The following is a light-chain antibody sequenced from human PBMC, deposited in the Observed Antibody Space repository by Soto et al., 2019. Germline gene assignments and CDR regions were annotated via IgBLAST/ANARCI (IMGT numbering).Light chain of an antibody. V-gene: IGLV2-14*01. CDR1: SSDVGGYNY. CDR2: EVS. J-gene: IGLJ2*01. Sequence: QSALTQPASVSGSPGQSITISCTGTSSDVGGYNYVSWYQQHPGKAPKLMIYEVSNRPSGVSNRFSGSKSGNTASLTISGLQAEDEADYSCSSYTSSSTLVVFVGGTKLTVL. CDR3: SSYTSSSTLVV.